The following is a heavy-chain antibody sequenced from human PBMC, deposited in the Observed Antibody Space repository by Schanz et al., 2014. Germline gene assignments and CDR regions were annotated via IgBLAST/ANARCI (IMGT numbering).Heavy chain of an antibody. D-gene: IGHD6-13*01. CDR2: ISSGSSYA. CDR1: EFTFSSYK. Sequence: EGQLAESGGGLVKPGGSLRLSCEASEFTFSSYKMNWVRQAPGKGLEWVSDISSGSSYANYADSVKGRFTISRDNAKNSLYLQMNSLRAEDTAVYYCAREQIMAAAGLVDYWGHGTLVIVSS. J-gene: IGHJ4*01. CDR3: AREQIMAAAGLVDY. V-gene: IGHV3-21*05.